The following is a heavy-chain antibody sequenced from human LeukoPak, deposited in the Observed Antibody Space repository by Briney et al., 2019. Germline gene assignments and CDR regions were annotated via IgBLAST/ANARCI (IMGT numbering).Heavy chain of an antibody. CDR1: GFTFSTYG. D-gene: IGHD2-2*01. CDR3: AKVGGYCSSASCPSFYYYMDV. J-gene: IGHJ6*03. V-gene: IGHV3-33*06. Sequence: GGSLRLFCAASGFTFSTYGMYWVRQAPGKGLEWVAVIWYDGSNKYYADSVKGRFTISRDNSKNTLYLQMNSLRAEDTAVYYCAKVGGYCSSASCPSFYYYMDVWGKGTTVTVSS. CDR2: IWYDGSNK.